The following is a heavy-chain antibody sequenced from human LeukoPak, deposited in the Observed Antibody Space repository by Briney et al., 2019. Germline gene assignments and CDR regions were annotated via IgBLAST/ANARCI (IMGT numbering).Heavy chain of an antibody. CDR3: ARGAETYYYDSSGYGY. CDR2: IYYSGST. J-gene: IGHJ4*02. Sequence: PSQTLSLTCTVSDGSISSGGYYWSWIRQHPGKGLEWIGYIYYSGSTYYNPSLKSRVTISVDTSKNQFSLKLSSVTAADTAVYYCARGAETYYYDSSGYGYWGQGTLVTVSS. V-gene: IGHV4-31*03. D-gene: IGHD3-22*01. CDR1: DGSISSGGYY.